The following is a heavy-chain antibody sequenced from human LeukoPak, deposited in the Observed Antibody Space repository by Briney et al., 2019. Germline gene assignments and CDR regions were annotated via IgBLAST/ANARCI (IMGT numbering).Heavy chain of an antibody. Sequence: GRSLRLSCAASGFTFSSYAMHWVRQAPGKGLEGVAVISYDGSNKYYADSVTGRFTISRDNSKNTLYLQMNSLRAEDTAVYYCARGYGDYSAGYYYYYGMDVWGQGTTVTVSS. J-gene: IGHJ6*02. D-gene: IGHD4-17*01. CDR2: ISYDGSNK. V-gene: IGHV3-30-3*01. CDR1: GFTFSSYA. CDR3: ARGYGDYSAGYYYYYGMDV.